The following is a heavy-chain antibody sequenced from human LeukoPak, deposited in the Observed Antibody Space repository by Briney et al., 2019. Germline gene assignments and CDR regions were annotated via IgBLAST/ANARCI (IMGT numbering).Heavy chain of an antibody. CDR1: GFTFSSYW. CDR2: IKLDGSEK. J-gene: IGHJ4*02. CDR3: ARGHYQIEL. D-gene: IGHD3-10*01. V-gene: IGHV3-7*01. Sequence: PGGSLRLSCAASGFTFSSYWMSWVRQAPGKGLEWVATIKLDGSEKYYVDSVKGRFTISRDNVRNSLFLQMNSLRTEDTSVYYCARGHYQIELWGQGTLVSVSS.